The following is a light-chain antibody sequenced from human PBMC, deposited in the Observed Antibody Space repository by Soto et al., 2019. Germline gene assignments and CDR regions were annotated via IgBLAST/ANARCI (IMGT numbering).Light chain of an antibody. Sequence: DIVMTQSPDSLAVSLGERATLNCKSSQSVLYSSNNKNYLAWYQQKPGQPPKLLIYWASARESGVPDRFSGSGSGTDFTLTISSLQAEDVAVYYCHQYYSSPHTFGQGTKVDIK. V-gene: IGKV4-1*01. CDR2: WAS. CDR1: QSVLYSSNNKNY. CDR3: HQYYSSPHT. J-gene: IGKJ1*01.